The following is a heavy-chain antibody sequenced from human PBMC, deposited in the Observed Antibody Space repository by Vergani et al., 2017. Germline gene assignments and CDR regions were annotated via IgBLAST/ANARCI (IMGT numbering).Heavy chain of an antibody. D-gene: IGHD6-13*01. V-gene: IGHV3-30-3*01. CDR2: ISYDGSNK. Sequence: VQLLESGGGSAQPGESLRLSCAASGFTFSSYAMHWVRQAPGKGLEWVAVISYDGSNKYYADSVKGRFTISRDNSKNTLYLQMNSLRAEDTAVYYCARMYSTSGFDYWGQGTLVTVSS. CDR1: GFTFSSYA. J-gene: IGHJ4*02. CDR3: ARMYSTSGFDY.